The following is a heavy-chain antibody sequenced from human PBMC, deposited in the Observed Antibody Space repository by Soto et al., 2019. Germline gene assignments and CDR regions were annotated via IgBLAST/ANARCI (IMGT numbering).Heavy chain of an antibody. CDR3: AHSLTAAGTVDY. V-gene: IGHV2-5*02. CDR2: IYWDDAE. CDR1: GFSLSTSGVG. D-gene: IGHD6-13*01. J-gene: IGHJ4*01. Sequence: QITLKESGPTLVKPTQTLTLTCTFSGFSLSTSGVGVGWIRQPPGEALEWLALIYWDDAERYSPSLKSRLNINKDTSKNQVFLTMTNMDPVDTATYDCAHSLTAAGTVDYWGQGTLVTVSS.